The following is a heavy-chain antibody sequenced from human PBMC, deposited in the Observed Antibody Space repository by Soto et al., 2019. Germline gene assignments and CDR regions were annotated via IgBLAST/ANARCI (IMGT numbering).Heavy chain of an antibody. V-gene: IGHV3-53*01. D-gene: IGHD3-22*01. CDR1: VFTVSSNY. Sequence: PVGSLRLACASSVFTVSSNYMTCVRQSPGKGLEWVSVIYSGGSTYYADSVKGRFTVSRDNSKNTLYLQMNSLRVEDTAVYYCVRGHYDTSHDYWCQGTRVTVSS. CDR3: VRGHYDTSHDY. J-gene: IGHJ4*02. CDR2: IYSGGST.